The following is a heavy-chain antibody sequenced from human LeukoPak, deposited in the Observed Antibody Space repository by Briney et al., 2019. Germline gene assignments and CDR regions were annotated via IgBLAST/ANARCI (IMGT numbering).Heavy chain of an antibody. Sequence: SETLSLTCTVSIDSIKNYYWNWIRQPPGKGLEWIGEIDRSGSTNYNPALKSRLTISVDTSKNQFSLKLNSVTAADTAVYYCARGSATGLAYWGQGTLVTVSS. CDR1: IDSIKNYY. J-gene: IGHJ4*02. CDR2: IDRSGST. CDR3: ARGSATGLAY. V-gene: IGHV4-34*01. D-gene: IGHD1-1*01.